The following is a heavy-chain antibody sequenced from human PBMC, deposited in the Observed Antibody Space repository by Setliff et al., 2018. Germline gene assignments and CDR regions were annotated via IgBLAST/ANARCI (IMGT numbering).Heavy chain of an antibody. J-gene: IGHJ5*02. CDR2: INPRTGVT. CDR3: ARGTDYHGSGSCPNWLDP. D-gene: IGHD3-10*01. V-gene: IGHV1-2*02. Sequence: ASVKVSCKASGYTFTGHYIHWVRQAPGQGLEWMGWINPRTGVTNYAQKFQGRVTMTRDTSITTVYMDLSSLKSDDTAVYYCARGTDYHGSGSCPNWLDPWGQGTLVTVSS. CDR1: GYTFTGHY.